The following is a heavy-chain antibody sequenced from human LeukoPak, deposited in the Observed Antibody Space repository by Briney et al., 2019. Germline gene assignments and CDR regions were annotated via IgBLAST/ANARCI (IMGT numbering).Heavy chain of an antibody. CDR1: GGSISSSSYY. Sequence: PSETLSLTCTVSGGSISSSSYYWGWIRQPPGKGLEWIGSIYYSGSTYYNPSLKSRVTISVDTSKNQFSLKLSSVTAADTAVYYCARALLLKVPAAIVSWFDPWGQGTLVTVSS. J-gene: IGHJ5*02. CDR2: IYYSGST. D-gene: IGHD2-2*02. V-gene: IGHV4-39*07. CDR3: ARALLLKVPAAIVSWFDP.